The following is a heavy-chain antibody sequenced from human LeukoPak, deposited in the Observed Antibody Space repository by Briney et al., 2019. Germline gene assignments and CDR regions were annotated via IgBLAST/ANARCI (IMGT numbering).Heavy chain of an antibody. V-gene: IGHV3-23*01. CDR1: GFTFSSYA. Sequence: GGSLRLSCAASGFTFSSYAMSWVRQAPGKGLEWVSAISGSGGSTYYADSVKGRFTISRDNSKNTLYLQMNSLRAEDTAVYYCAKVGEYYDFSSGPYYYYGMDVWGQGTTVTVSS. J-gene: IGHJ6*02. D-gene: IGHD3-3*01. CDR3: AKVGEYYDFSSGPYYYYGMDV. CDR2: ISGSGGST.